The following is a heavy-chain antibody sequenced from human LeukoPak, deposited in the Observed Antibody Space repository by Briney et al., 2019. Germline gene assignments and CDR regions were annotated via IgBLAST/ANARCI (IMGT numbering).Heavy chain of an antibody. CDR3: ASGGGGGDY. Sequence: PGGSLRLSCAASGFTFSRYAMHWVRQAPGKGLEYVSAISSNGGSTYYANSVKGRFTISRDDCKNTLYLQMGSLRAEDMAVYYGASGGGGGDYWGQGTLVTVSS. J-gene: IGHJ4*02. CDR2: ISSNGGST. CDR1: GFTFSRYA. V-gene: IGHV3-64*01. D-gene: IGHD4-23*01.